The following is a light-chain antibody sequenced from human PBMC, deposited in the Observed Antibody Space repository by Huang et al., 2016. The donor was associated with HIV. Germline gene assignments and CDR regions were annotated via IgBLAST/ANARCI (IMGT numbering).Light chain of an antibody. CDR1: QGISNW. CDR3: QQYNSYPLT. Sequence: DIQMTQSPSTLSASVGDRVTITCRASQGISNWLAWYQQKPGKAPKLLIYDSSSLETGVPSRFSGSGSGTEFTLTITSLQPDNFATYFCQQYNSYPLTFGGGTKVEIK. V-gene: IGKV1-5*01. J-gene: IGKJ4*01. CDR2: DSS.